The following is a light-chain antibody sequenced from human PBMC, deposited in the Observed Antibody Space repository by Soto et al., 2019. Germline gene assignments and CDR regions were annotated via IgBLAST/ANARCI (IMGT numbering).Light chain of an antibody. CDR3: QQFSSYPLT. CDR2: DAS. V-gene: IGKV3-20*01. Sequence: EIVLTQSPSTLSLSPGERATLSCRASQTVTDTYVACYQQKPGQAPRLLIYDASSRATGIPDRFSGGGSGTDFTLTISRLEPEDFAVYYCQQFSSYPLTFGGGTKVDIK. CDR1: QTVTDTY. J-gene: IGKJ4*01.